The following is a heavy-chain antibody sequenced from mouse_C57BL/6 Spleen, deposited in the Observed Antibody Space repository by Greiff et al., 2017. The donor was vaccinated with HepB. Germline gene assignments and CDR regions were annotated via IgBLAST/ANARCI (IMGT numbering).Heavy chain of an antibody. CDR2: ISDGGSYT. Sequence: DVQLVESGGGLVKPGGSLKLSCAASGFTFSSYAMSWVRQTPEKRLEWVATISDGGSYTYYPDNVKGRFTISRDNAKNNLYLQMSHLKSEDTAMYYCARDSNSYFDYWGQGTTLTVSS. J-gene: IGHJ2*01. V-gene: IGHV5-4*01. D-gene: IGHD4-1*01. CDR3: ARDSNSYFDY. CDR1: GFTFSSYA.